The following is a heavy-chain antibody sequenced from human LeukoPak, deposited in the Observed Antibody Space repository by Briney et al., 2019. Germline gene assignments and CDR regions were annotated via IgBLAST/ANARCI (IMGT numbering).Heavy chain of an antibody. Sequence: GGSLRLSCAASGLTISNNFMGWVRQAPGKALEWVSHIYSGGSTYSADSVKGRFTISRDNSKNTLHLQMNSLRVEDTAVYYCARDTDYYGSGRHGYFDHWGQGTLVTVSS. V-gene: IGHV3-66*01. CDR2: IYSGGST. CDR1: GLTISNNF. J-gene: IGHJ1*01. CDR3: ARDTDYYGSGRHGYFDH. D-gene: IGHD3-10*01.